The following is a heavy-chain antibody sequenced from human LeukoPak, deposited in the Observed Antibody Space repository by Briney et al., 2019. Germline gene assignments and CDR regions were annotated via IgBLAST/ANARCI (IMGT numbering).Heavy chain of an antibody. Sequence: GGSLRLSCAASGFTFSSYEMNWVRQAPGKGLEWVSYISSSGSTIYYADSVKGRFTISRDNAKNTLNLQMNSLRAEDTAVYYCARDLGQYYDTSDNWFDPWGQGTLVTVSS. CDR1: GFTFSSYE. D-gene: IGHD3-22*01. CDR2: ISSSGSTI. CDR3: ARDLGQYYDTSDNWFDP. V-gene: IGHV3-48*03. J-gene: IGHJ5*02.